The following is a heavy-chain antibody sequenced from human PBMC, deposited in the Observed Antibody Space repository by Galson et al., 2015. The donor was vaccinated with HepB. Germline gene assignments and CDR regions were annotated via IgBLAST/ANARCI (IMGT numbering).Heavy chain of an antibody. V-gene: IGHV3-43*01. Sequence: SLRLSCAASGFTFDDYTMHWVRQAPGKGLEWVSLISWDGGSTYYADSVKGRFTISRDNSKNSLYLQMNSLRTEDTALYSCAKVEEEYSSSGYDYWGQGTLVTVSS. D-gene: IGHD6-13*01. CDR3: AKVEEEYSSSGYDY. CDR2: ISWDGGST. J-gene: IGHJ4*02. CDR1: GFTFDDYT.